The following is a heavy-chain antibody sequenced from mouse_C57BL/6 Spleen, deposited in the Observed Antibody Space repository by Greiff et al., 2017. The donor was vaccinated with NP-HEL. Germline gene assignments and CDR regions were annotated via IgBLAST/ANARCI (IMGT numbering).Heavy chain of an antibody. CDR2: INPGSGGT. CDR3: ARRGNYEYYYAMDY. V-gene: IGHV1-54*01. Sequence: VQLQQSGAELVRPGTSVKVSCKASGYAFTNYLIEWVKQRPGQGLEWIGVINPGSGGTNYNEKFKGKATLTADKSSSTAYMQLSSLTSEDSAVYFCARRGNYEYYYAMDYWGQGTSVTVSS. CDR1: GYAFTNYL. J-gene: IGHJ4*01. D-gene: IGHD2-1*01.